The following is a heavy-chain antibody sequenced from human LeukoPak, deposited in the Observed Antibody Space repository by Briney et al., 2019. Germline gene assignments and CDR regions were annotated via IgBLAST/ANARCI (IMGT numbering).Heavy chain of an antibody. J-gene: IGHJ4*02. CDR3: ARFSNTMVYAIFDY. Sequence: TLSLTCTVSGDSISSGGYYWSWIRQHPGKGLEWIGYIYYSGSTYYNPSLKSRVTISIDTSKNQFSLKLNSVTAADTAMYYCARFSNTMVYAIFDYWGQGTLVAVSS. V-gene: IGHV4-31*03. CDR2: IYYSGST. CDR1: GDSISSGGYY. D-gene: IGHD2-8*01.